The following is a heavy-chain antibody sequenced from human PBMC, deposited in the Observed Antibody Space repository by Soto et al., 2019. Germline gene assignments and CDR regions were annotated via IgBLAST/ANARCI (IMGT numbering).Heavy chain of an antibody. CDR2: IYYSGST. CDR3: ARQGVLRYFDWLLEFDY. CDR1: GGSISSSSYY. J-gene: IGHJ4*02. D-gene: IGHD3-9*01. Sequence: PSETLSLTCTVSGGSISSSSYYWGWIRQPPGKGLEWIGSIYYSGSTYYNPSLKSRVTISVDTSKSQFSLKLSSVTTADTAVYYCARQGVLRYFDWLLEFDYWGQGTLVTV. V-gene: IGHV4-39*01.